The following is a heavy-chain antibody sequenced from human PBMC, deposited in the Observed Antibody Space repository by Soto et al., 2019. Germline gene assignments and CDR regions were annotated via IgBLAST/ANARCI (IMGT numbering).Heavy chain of an antibody. J-gene: IGHJ3*02. D-gene: IGHD2-21*02. CDR2: IYYSGTT. CDR3: ASTHIVVVTDAFDI. V-gene: IGHV4-59*01. Sequence: SLTCTVAVCSISSSYWSWILQPPGKGLEWIGYIYYSGTTNYNPSLNSRVTISVDTSKNQFSLKLSSVTAADTAVYYCASTHIVVVTDAFDIWGQGTMVTVSS. CDR1: VCSISSSY.